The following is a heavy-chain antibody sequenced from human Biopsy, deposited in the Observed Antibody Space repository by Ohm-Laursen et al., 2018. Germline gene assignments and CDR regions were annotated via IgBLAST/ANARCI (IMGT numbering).Heavy chain of an antibody. V-gene: IGHV4-31*01. CDR2: FLTIANT. J-gene: IGHJ5*02. CDR3: ARGDYFDSNGYFWFDP. D-gene: IGHD3-22*01. Sequence: SETLSLTCTVSGGSISSGVLSGVWSRRPPGKGLGGIGNFLTIANTYYNPSLKNLITISGDTSKNQFSLKLNSVTAADTAVYYCARGDYFDSNGYFWFDPWGQGTLVTVSS. CDR1: GGSISSGVLS.